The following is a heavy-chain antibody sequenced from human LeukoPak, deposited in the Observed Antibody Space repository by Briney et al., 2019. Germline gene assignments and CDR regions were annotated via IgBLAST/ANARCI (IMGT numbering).Heavy chain of an antibody. V-gene: IGHV1-69*13. Sequence: ASVKVSCKASGGTFSSYAISWVRQAPGQGLEWMGGIIPIFGTANYAQKFQGGVTITADESTSTAYMELNNLKSEDTAVYYCVRARYSSAWFDSWGHGALVIVSS. CDR2: IIPIFGTA. CDR1: GGTFSSYA. CDR3: VRARYSSAWFDS. J-gene: IGHJ5*01. D-gene: IGHD6-25*01.